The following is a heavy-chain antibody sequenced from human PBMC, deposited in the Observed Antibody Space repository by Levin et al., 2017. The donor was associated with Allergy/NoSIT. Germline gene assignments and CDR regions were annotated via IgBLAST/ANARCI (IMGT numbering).Heavy chain of an antibody. D-gene: IGHD4-23*01. V-gene: IGHV3-7*01. J-gene: IGHJ4*02. CDR3: ARCLGYGGDAHIDC. Sequence: PGGSLRLSCAASGFTFSSFWMTWVRQAPGKGLVWVANIKQDGRETFYVDSVKGRFTISRDNAKSSLYLQMNSLRADDTAVYYCARCLGYGGDAHIDCWGQGTLVTVSS. CDR2: IKQDGRET. CDR1: GFTFSSFW.